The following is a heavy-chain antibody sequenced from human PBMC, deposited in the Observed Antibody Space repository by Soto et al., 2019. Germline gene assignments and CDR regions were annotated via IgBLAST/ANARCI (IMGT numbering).Heavy chain of an antibody. CDR2: IYYSGST. J-gene: IGHJ6*02. CDR1: GGSISSYY. V-gene: IGHV4-59*08. Sequence: SETLSLTCTVSGGSISSYYWSWIRQPPGKGLEWIGYIYYSGSTSYNPSLKSRVTISVDTSKNQFSLKLSSVTAADTAVYYCARQGPGGYYYGMDVWGQGTTVTVSS. D-gene: IGHD3-16*01. CDR3: ARQGPGGYYYGMDV.